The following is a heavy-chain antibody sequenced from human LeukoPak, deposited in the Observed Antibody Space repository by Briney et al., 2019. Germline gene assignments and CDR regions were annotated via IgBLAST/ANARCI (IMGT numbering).Heavy chain of an antibody. CDR1: GYTFTGYY. J-gene: IGHJ4*02. CDR2: INPNSSGT. V-gene: IGHV1-2*02. CDR3: ALTRYYDSSGYSGGFDY. Sequence: ASVKVSCKASGYTFTGYYMHWVRQAPGQGLEWMGWINPNSSGTNYAQKFQGRVTMTRDTSISTAYMELSRLRSDDTAVYYCALTRYYDSSGYSGGFDYWGQGTLVTVSS. D-gene: IGHD3-22*01.